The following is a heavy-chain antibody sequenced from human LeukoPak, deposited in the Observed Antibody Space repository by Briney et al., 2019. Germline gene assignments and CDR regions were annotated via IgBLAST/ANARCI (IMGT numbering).Heavy chain of an antibody. V-gene: IGHV3-48*03. D-gene: IGHD3-10*01. CDR3: ARGDYGPGRYYKSFHL. CDR1: GFTFSTYE. Sequence: GGSLRLSCAASGFTFSTYEMNWVRQAPGKGLEWVSYISSGSTIYYADSVKGRFTISRDNAKNSQYLQMNSLRAEDTAVYYCARGDYGPGRYYKSFHLWAQGPRVTVSS. CDR2: ISSGSTI. J-gene: IGHJ5*02.